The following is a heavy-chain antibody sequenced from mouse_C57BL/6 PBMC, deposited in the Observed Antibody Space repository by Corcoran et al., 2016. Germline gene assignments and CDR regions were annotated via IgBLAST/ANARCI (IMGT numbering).Heavy chain of an antibody. CDR2: IYPRSGNT. CDR1: GYTFTSYG. V-gene: IGHV1-81*01. CDR3: ARSYYYDYDGGYLDY. J-gene: IGHJ2*01. D-gene: IGHD2-4*01. Sequence: QVQLQQSGAELARPGASVKLSCKASGYTFTSYGISWVKQRTGQGLEWIGEIYPRSGNTYYNEKFKGKATLTADKSSSTAYMELRSLTSEDSAVYFWARSYYYDYDGGYLDYWGQGTTLTVSS.